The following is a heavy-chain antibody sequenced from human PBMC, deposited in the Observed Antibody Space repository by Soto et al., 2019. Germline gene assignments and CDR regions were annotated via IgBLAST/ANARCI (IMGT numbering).Heavy chain of an antibody. CDR2: ISSSSSYI. Sequence: GGSLRLSCAASGFTFSSYSMNWVRQAPGKGLEWVSSISSSSSYIYYADSVKGRFTISRDNAKNSLYLQMNSLRAEDTAVYYCAGSRGDIVVVQAAYKFDPWGQGTLVTVSS. CDR1: GFTFSSYS. J-gene: IGHJ5*02. CDR3: AGSRGDIVVVQAAYKFDP. D-gene: IGHD2-2*01. V-gene: IGHV3-21*01.